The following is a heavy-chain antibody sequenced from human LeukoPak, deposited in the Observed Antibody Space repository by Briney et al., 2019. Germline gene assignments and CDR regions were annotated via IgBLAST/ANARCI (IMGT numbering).Heavy chain of an antibody. CDR2: IKQDGNTK. CDR3: VRGPNFGDYVDHLGS. V-gene: IGHV3-7*01. D-gene: IGHD4-17*01. J-gene: IGHJ4*02. Sequence: PGGSLRLSCAASGFTFSSHWMTWVRLAPGKGLEWVAHIKQDGNTKHYMGSVKGRFTISRDDAQNKLYLQLNSLRAEDTAVYYCVRGPNFGDYVDHLGSWGQGTRVTVPS. CDR1: GFTFSSHW.